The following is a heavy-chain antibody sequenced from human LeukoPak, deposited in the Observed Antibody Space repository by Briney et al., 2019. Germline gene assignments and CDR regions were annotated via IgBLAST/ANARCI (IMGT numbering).Heavy chain of an antibody. J-gene: IGHJ4*02. CDR1: GFTVSSNY. CDR2: ISGSGGST. V-gene: IGHV3-23*01. CDR3: AKNGGYYYDSSGYYFSY. D-gene: IGHD3-22*01. Sequence: PGGSLRLSCAASGFTVSSNYMSWVRQAPGKGLEWVSAISGSGGSTYYADSVKGRFTISRDNSKNTLYLQMNSLRAEDTAVYYCAKNGGYYYDSSGYYFSYWGQGTLVTVSS.